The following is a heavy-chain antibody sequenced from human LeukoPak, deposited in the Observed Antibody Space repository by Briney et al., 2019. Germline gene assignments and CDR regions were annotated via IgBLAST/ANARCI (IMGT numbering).Heavy chain of an antibody. CDR1: GYTFTSYD. V-gene: IGHV1-8*01. Sequence: ASVKVSCKASGYTFTSYDINWVRQATGQGLEWMGWMNPNSGNTGYAQKFQGRVTMTRNTSISTAYMELSSLRSEDTAVYYCARAHRFGELSKFDYWGQGTLVPVSS. CDR2: MNPNSGNT. D-gene: IGHD3-10*01. CDR3: ARAHRFGELSKFDY. J-gene: IGHJ4*02.